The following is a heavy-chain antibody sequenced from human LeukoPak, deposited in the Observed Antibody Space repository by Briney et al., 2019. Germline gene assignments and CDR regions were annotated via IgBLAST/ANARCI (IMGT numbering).Heavy chain of an antibody. CDR2: IKTDGTTT. Sequence: PGGSLRLSCAGSGFIFSGYWMHWVRQAPGKGLMWVSRIKTDGTTTYYADSVKGRFTVSRDNAKNTLYLQMNSLRDDDTAVYYCARDWAWGGFDPWGQGVLVTVSS. J-gene: IGHJ5*02. CDR3: ARDWAWGGFDP. CDR1: GFIFSGYW. V-gene: IGHV3-74*01. D-gene: IGHD3-16*01.